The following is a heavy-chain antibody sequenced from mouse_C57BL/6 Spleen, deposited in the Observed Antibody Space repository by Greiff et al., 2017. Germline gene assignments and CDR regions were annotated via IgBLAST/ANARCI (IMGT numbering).Heavy chain of an antibody. V-gene: IGHV5-4*01. CDR1: GFTFSSYA. J-gene: IGHJ2*01. CDR2: LSDGGSYT. D-gene: IGHD2-1*01. CDR3: ARDGPHGNCDY. Sequence: DVMLVESGGGLVKPGGSLKLSCAASGFTFSSYAMSWVRQTPEKRLEWVATLSDGGSYTYYPDNVKGRFTISRDNAKNNLYLQMSHLKSEDTAMYYCARDGPHGNCDYWGQGTTLTVSS.